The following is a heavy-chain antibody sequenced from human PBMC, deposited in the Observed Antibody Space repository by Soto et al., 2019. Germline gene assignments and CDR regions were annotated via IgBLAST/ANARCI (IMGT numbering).Heavy chain of an antibody. CDR3: ASDARGRQLPLYYYYYGMDV. Sequence: GASVKVSCKASGYTFTGYYMHWVRQAPGQGLEWMGWINPNSGGTNYAQKFQGRVTMTRDTSISTAYMELSRLRSDDTAVYYCASDARGRQLPLYYYYYGMDVWGQGTTVTVS. CDR2: INPNSGGT. V-gene: IGHV1-2*02. J-gene: IGHJ6*02. D-gene: IGHD2-2*01. CDR1: GYTFTGYY.